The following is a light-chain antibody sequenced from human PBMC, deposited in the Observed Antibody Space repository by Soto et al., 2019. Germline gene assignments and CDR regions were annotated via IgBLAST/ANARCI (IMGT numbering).Light chain of an antibody. CDR1: QSVLYSSNNKNY. V-gene: IGKV4-1*01. J-gene: IGKJ4*01. CDR2: WAS. Sequence: DFVMTQSPDSLAVPLGERATINCKSSQSVLYSSNNKNYLAWYQQKPGQPPKLLIYWASTRESGVPDRFSGSGSGTDFTLTISSLHAEDVAVYFCQQYYSSPLTFGGGTRVEIK. CDR3: QQYYSSPLT.